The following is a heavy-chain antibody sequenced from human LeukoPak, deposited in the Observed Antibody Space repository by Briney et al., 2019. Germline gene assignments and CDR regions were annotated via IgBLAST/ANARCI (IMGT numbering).Heavy chain of an antibody. Sequence: PSETLSLTCTVSGGSIDSYYWSWIRQPPGKGLEWIGYIYYTGSTEYHPSLKSRVTISLDTSKNQFSLKLTSVTAADTAVYYCARVYQSAEYYFDYWGQGNLVSVYS. CDR1: GGSIDSYY. CDR3: ARVYQSAEYYFDY. CDR2: IYYTGST. D-gene: IGHD2-2*01. V-gene: IGHV4-59*01. J-gene: IGHJ4*02.